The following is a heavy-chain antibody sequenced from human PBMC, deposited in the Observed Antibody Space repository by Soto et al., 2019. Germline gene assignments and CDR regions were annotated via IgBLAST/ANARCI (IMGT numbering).Heavy chain of an antibody. CDR2: IFGSGTST. V-gene: IGHV3-23*05. D-gene: IGHD3-10*01. CDR3: ARGIGSSTYYGMDV. CDR1: GLTFSSYA. Sequence: PGGSLRLSCAASGLTFSSYAMNWVRQTTEKGLEWVSAIFGSGTSTFYADSVKGGFTISRDNSDNTLYLQMHSLRADDTAVYYCARGIGSSTYYGMDVWGQGTTVTVSS. J-gene: IGHJ6*02.